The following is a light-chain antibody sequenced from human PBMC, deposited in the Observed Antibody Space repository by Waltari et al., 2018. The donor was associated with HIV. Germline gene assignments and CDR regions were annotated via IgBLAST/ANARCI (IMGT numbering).Light chain of an antibody. CDR3: QSYDSSNHAV. J-gene: IGLJ3*02. V-gene: IGLV6-57*03. CDR1: SGSIASNY. CDR2: GDN. Sequence: NFMLTQPHSVSESPGKTVTVSCTRSSGSIASNYVQWYQQRPGSAPTTVIYGDNQIPSVVPDRFSGSIDSSSNSASLTISGLKTEDEADYYCQSYDSSNHAVFGGGTKLTVL.